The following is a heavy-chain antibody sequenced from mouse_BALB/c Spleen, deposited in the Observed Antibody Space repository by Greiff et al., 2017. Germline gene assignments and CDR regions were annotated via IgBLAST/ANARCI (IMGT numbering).Heavy chain of an antibody. Sequence: GGGLVQPKGSLKLSCAASGFTFNTYAMKWVRLAPGKGLEWVARIRSKSNNYATYYADSVKDRFTISRDDSQSMLYLQMNNLKTEDTAMYYCVRQITTVVAYYFDYWGQGTTLTVSS. D-gene: IGHD1-1*01. CDR2: IRSKSNNYAT. CDR3: VRQITTVVAYYFDY. CDR1: GFTFNTYA. J-gene: IGHJ2*01. V-gene: IGHV10-1*02.